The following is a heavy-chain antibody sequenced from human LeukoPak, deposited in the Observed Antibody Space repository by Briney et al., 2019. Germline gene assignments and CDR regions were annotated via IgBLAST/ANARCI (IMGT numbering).Heavy chain of an antibody. CDR3: TRDGAAMDNWFDP. CDR1: GFTFSSYW. D-gene: IGHD6-25*01. Sequence: PGGSLRLSCAASGFTFSSYWMHWVRQAPGKGLVWVSRINSDGSSTRYADSVKGRFTISRDNAKNTLYLQMNNLTANDTPVYICTRDGAAMDNWFDPLGQGTLVSVSS. V-gene: IGHV3-74*01. J-gene: IGHJ5*02. CDR2: INSDGSST.